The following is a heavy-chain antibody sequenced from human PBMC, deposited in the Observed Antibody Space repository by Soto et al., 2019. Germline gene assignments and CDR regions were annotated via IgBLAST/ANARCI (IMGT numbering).Heavy chain of an antibody. D-gene: IGHD3-22*01. Sequence: QPGGSLRLSCAASGFTFSSYAMSWVRQAPGKGLEWVSAISGSGGSTYYADSVKGRFTISRDNSKNTLYLQMNSLRAEDTAVYYCAKDPPIYYDSSGYLDYWGQGTLVTVSS. CDR1: GFTFSSYA. CDR2: ISGSGGST. J-gene: IGHJ4*02. V-gene: IGHV3-23*01. CDR3: AKDPPIYYDSSGYLDY.